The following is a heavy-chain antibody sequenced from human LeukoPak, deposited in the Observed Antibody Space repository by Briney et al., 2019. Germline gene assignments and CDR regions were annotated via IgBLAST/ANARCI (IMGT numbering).Heavy chain of an antibody. Sequence: RGSLRLSCAASGFTFSSYVMSWVRQAPGKGLEWVSGISGSGGSTYYADSVKGRFTISRDNSKNTFYLQMNSLRADDTAVYYCAKDMLRRITMFGVAISMDVWGQGTTVTVSS. CDR3: AKDMLRRITMFGVAISMDV. D-gene: IGHD3-3*01. J-gene: IGHJ6*02. CDR1: GFTFSSYV. CDR2: ISGSGGST. V-gene: IGHV3-23*01.